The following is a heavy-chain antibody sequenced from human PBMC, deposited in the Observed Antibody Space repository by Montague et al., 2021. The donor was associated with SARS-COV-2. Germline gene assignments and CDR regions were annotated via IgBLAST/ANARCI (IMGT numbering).Heavy chain of an antibody. CDR1: GFTFSSHA. CDR3: ARDDGSGSYYVSFDY. D-gene: IGHD3-10*01. J-gene: IGHJ4*02. Sequence: SLRLSCAASGFTFSSHAMHWVRQAPGKGLEWVAIISYDGSNKYYADSVKGRFTISRDNSKNTLYLQMNSLRAEDTAVHYCARDDGSGSYYVSFDYWGQGTLVTVSS. CDR2: ISYDGSNK. V-gene: IGHV3-30*04.